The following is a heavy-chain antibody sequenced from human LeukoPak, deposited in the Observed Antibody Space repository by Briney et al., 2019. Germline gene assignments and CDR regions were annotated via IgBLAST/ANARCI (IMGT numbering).Heavy chain of an antibody. CDR2: ISGSGDNT. CDR1: GFTFSSYS. D-gene: IGHD1-26*01. J-gene: IGHJ4*02. Sequence: GGSLRLSCAASGFTFSSYSMNWVRQAPGTGLEWVSSISGSGDNTYYADSVKGRFTISRDNSKNMLYLQMNSLRGEDTALYYCAKDFYSGSYYYFDYWGQGTLVTVSS. V-gene: IGHV3-23*01. CDR3: AKDFYSGSYYYFDY.